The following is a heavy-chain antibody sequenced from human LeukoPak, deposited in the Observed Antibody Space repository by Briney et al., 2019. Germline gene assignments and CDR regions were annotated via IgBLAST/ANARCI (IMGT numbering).Heavy chain of an antibody. D-gene: IGHD6-19*01. CDR3: ARDPSNTSGWSPYFDF. V-gene: IGHV1-18*01. J-gene: IGHJ4*02. CDR1: GYTFTNHG. Sequence: ASVKVSCKASGYTFTNHGIAWVRQAPGQGLEWMGWISCYNGDTRYGQKLQGRVTMSTDTSTTTAYMELTSLRSDDTAVHYCARDPSNTSGWSPYFDFWGQGTLVTVSS. CDR2: ISCYNGDT.